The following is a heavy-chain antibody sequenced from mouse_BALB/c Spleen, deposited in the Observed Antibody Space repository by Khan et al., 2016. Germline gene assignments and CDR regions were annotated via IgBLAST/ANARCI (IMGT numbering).Heavy chain of an antibody. CDR3: ASYYGSGYDYFAY. V-gene: IGHV1-87*01. CDR2: IYPGDGDP. Sequence: QVQLKQSGAELARPGASVKLSCKASGYTFTSYWMQWVKQRPGQGLEWIGAIYPGDGDPRYTQKFKGKATLTVDKSSSTAYMQLSSLTSEDSAVYACASYYGSGYDYFAYWGQGTTLTVSS. CDR1: GYTFTSYW. D-gene: IGHD1-1*01. J-gene: IGHJ2*01.